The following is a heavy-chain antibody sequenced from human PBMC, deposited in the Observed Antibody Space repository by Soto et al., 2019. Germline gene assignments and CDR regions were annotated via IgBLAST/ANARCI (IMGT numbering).Heavy chain of an antibody. CDR3: ARGSDEGEADY. Sequence: SETLSLTCAVSGGSISSGGYSWSWIRQPPGKGLEWIGYIYHSGSTYYNPSLKSRVTISVDRSKNQFSLKLSSVTAAGTAVYYCARGSDEGEADYWGQGTLVTVSS. J-gene: IGHJ4*02. CDR1: GGSISSGGYS. V-gene: IGHV4-30-2*01. CDR2: IYHSGST.